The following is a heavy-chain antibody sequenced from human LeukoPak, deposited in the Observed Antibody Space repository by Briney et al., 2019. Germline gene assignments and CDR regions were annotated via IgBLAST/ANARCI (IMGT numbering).Heavy chain of an antibody. CDR1: GFTFSSYG. J-gene: IGHJ4*02. CDR3: AKDLTFMTTVTTGY. CDR2: ISYDGSNK. D-gene: IGHD4-11*01. V-gene: IGHV3-30*18. Sequence: GRSLRLSCAASGFTFSSYGMDWVRQAPGKGLEWVAVISYDGSNKYYADSVKGRFTISRDNSKNTLYLQMNSLRAEDTAVYYCAKDLTFMTTVTTGYWGQGTLVTVSS.